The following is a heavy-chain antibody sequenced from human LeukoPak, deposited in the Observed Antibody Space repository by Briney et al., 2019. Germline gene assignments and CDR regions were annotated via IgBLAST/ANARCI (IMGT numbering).Heavy chain of an antibody. CDR3: ARDNSYYDSSGYSNWFDP. CDR1: EFTVSSNC. D-gene: IGHD3-22*01. V-gene: IGHV3-53*01. CDR2: IYSGGST. J-gene: IGHJ5*02. Sequence: PGGSLRLSCAASEFTVSSNCMSWVRQAPGKGLEWVSVIYSGGSTYYADSVKGRFTISRDNSKNTLYLQMNSLRAEDTAVYYCARDNSYYDSSGYSNWFDPWGQGTLVTVSS.